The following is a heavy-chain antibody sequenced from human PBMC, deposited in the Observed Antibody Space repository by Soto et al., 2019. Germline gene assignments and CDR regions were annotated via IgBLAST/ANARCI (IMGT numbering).Heavy chain of an antibody. V-gene: IGHV1-69*13. J-gene: IGHJ5*02. CDR2: IIPIFGTA. Sequence: SVKDSCKASGGTFSSYAISWVRQAAGQGLEWMGGIIPIFGTANYAQKFQGRVTITADESTSTAYMELSSLRSEDTAVYYCARVVPPNDIAVVVATNWFDRWGQGTRITVSS. CDR3: ARVVPPNDIAVVVATNWFDR. CDR1: GGTFSSYA. D-gene: IGHD2-15*01.